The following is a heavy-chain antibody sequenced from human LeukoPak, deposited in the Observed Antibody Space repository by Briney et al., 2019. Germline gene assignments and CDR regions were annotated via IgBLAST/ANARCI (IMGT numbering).Heavy chain of an antibody. Sequence: SETLSLTCTVSGASFTTYHWTWIRQPPARRLEWVGYVSNTWSTKYNPSLASRLPIFRDTSKNQFSLQVNAVTAADTALYYCARGHMGLQDWGQGTLVTVSS. V-gene: IGHV4-4*08. J-gene: IGHJ1*01. CDR3: ARGHMGLQD. CDR2: VSNTWST. CDR1: GASFTTYH.